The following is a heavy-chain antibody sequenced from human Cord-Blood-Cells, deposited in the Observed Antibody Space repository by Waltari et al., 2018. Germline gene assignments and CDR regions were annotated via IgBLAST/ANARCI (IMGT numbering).Heavy chain of an antibody. Sequence: QVQLVESGGAVVQPGRSLRLSCAASGFTFSSYGMHWVRQAPGKGLEWVAVISYDGSNKYYADSVKGRFTISRDNSKNTLYLQMNSLRAEDTAVYYCAKENSSSSFFAFDIWGQGTMVTVSS. CDR1: GFTFSSYG. CDR3: AKENSSSSFFAFDI. CDR2: ISYDGSNK. V-gene: IGHV3-30*18. J-gene: IGHJ3*02. D-gene: IGHD6-6*01.